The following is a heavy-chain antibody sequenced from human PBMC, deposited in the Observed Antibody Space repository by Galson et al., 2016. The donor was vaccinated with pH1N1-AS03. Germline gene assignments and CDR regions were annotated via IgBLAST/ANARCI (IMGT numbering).Heavy chain of an antibody. CDR2: IYSSGRT. CDR3: ARPHRGVYYERSGYYYWYYDR. D-gene: IGHD3-22*01. Sequence: ETLSLTCSVSGGSINNFYWNWIRQSPGKALEWIGFIYSSGRTVYNPSLESRVTISVETSKNQFSLTLNSVTAADTAVYYCARPHRGVYYERSGYYYWYYDRWGRGTLVTVSS. CDR1: GGSINNFY. J-gene: IGHJ2*01. V-gene: IGHV4-59*08.